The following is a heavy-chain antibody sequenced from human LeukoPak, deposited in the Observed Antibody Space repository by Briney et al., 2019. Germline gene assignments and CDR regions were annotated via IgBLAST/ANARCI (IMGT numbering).Heavy chain of an antibody. J-gene: IGHJ4*02. CDR3: TTRTWELNDDY. CDR1: GFPLSNDW. V-gene: IGHV3-15*01. Sequence: PGGSLRLYCGVSGFPLSNDWMSWVRQAPGKVLEWVGRIKSKTDGGTTDYAAPVKGRFTISRDDSKNTLYLQMNSLKTEDTAVYYCTTRTWELNDDYWGQGTLVTVSS. D-gene: IGHD1-26*01. CDR2: IKSKTDGGTT.